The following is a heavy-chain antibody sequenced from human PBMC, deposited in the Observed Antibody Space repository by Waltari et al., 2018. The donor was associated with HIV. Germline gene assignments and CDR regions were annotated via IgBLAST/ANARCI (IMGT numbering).Heavy chain of an antibody. CDR1: GPRFPSYW. D-gene: IGHD6-19*01. V-gene: IGHV5-51*01. Sequence: EEQLVQSGTEVKQPGESLNICCTGSGPRFPSYWIGWVRQMPGKGLEWMGIIYPGDSDTRYSQCFQGKVTISADKSISTDNLQWSNLKASDNARYYCARQKSVAGGKWFDPWGQGTLVTVSS. CDR2: IYPGDSDT. J-gene: IGHJ5*02. CDR3: ARQKSVAGGKWFDP.